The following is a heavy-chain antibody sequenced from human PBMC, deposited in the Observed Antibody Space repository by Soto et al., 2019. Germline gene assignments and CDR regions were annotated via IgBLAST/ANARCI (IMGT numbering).Heavy chain of an antibody. D-gene: IGHD3-3*01. CDR3: TTVYDFWSGYYYYYYMDV. V-gene: IGHV3-15*01. Sequence: GGSLRLSCAASGFSFSNAWMSWVRQAPGKGLEWVGRIKSKTDGGTTDYAAPVKGRFTISRDDSKNTLYLQMNSLKTEDTAVYYCTTVYDFWSGYYYYYYMDVWGKGTTVTVSS. J-gene: IGHJ6*03. CDR1: GFSFSNAW. CDR2: IKSKTDGGTT.